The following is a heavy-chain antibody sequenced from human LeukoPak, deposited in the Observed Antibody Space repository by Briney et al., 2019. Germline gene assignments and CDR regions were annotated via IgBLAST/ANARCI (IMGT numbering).Heavy chain of an antibody. V-gene: IGHV3-43*02. CDR3: ACAKEIRGGFLDY. CDR2: ISGDGGTT. J-gene: IGHJ4*02. CDR1: GFTFSSYA. D-gene: IGHD3-10*01. Sequence: PGGSLRLSCAASGFTFSSYAMSWVRQAPGKGLEWVSLISGDGGTTDYADSVRGRFTISRDNSKNSLYLQMNSLRTEDTALYYCACAKEIRGGFLDYWGQGTLVTVPS.